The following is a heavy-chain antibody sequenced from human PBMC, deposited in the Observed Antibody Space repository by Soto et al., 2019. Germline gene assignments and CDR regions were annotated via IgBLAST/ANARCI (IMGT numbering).Heavy chain of an antibody. V-gene: IGHV1-46*01. J-gene: IGHJ4*02. CDR3: ATDSVTADRRHFDY. CDR1: GYTFTSYY. D-gene: IGHD2-21*02. Sequence: AVKFSFKESGYTFTSYYMHWVRQAPGQGLDWIGIINPSGGSTSYAQKFQGRVTMTRDTCTSTVYMELSSLRSEDTAVYYCATDSVTADRRHFDYWGQGTLVTVSS. CDR2: INPSGGST.